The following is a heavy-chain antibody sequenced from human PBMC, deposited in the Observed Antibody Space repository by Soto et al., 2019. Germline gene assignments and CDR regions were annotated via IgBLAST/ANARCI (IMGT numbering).Heavy chain of an antibody. J-gene: IGHJ4*02. CDR3: AKEVIAARPYYFDH. V-gene: IGHV3-23*01. D-gene: IGHD6-6*01. CDR2: ISASGAYT. CDR1: GFTFNNYA. Sequence: EVHLLGSGGGLVNLGGSLRLSCAASGFTFNNYAVSWARQTPGKGLEWVATISASGAYTFYADSVKGRFTISRDNSQNTLFLHMRSLRAGETATYYCAKEVIAARPYYFDHWGQGTLVTVSS.